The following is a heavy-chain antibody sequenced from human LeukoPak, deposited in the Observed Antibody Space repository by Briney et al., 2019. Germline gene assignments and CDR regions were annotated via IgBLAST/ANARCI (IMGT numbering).Heavy chain of an antibody. CDR1: GGTFTSYA. CDR3: ARAEVEMATSYYFDY. CDR2: IIPIFGTA. Sequence: SVKVSCKASGGTFTSYAISWGRQAPGQGLEWMGGIIPIFGTANYAQKFQGRVTITADESTSTAYMELSSLRSEDTAVYYCARAEVEMATSYYFDYWGQGTLVTVSS. D-gene: IGHD5-24*01. J-gene: IGHJ4*02. V-gene: IGHV1-69*13.